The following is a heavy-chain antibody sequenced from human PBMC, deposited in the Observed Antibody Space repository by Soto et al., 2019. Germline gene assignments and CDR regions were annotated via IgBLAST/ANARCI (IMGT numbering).Heavy chain of an antibody. V-gene: IGHV3-23*01. Sequence: GGSLRLSCAASGCTFSSYALSWVRLAPGKGLEWVSAISGSGGSTNYADSVKGRFTISRDNSKNTLYLQMNSLRAEDTAVYYCAKDWYFGSTIFGLMFDYWGQGT. CDR1: GCTFSSYA. D-gene: IGHD3-3*01. CDR3: AKDWYFGSTIFGLMFDY. CDR2: ISGSGGST. J-gene: IGHJ4*02.